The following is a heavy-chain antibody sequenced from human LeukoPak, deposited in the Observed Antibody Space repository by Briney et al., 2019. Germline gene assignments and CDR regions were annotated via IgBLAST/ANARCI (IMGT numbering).Heavy chain of an antibody. CDR3: ARDQRLGAFDI. CDR2: ISVSGNTI. Sequence: GGSLRLSCAASGFTFSDYYMSWIRQAPGKGLEWVSYISVSGNTIYYADSVKGRFTISRDNAKNSLYLQMNSLRAEDTAVYYCARDQRLGAFDIWGQGTMVTVSS. J-gene: IGHJ3*02. CDR1: GFTFSDYY. V-gene: IGHV3-11*04. D-gene: IGHD3-16*01.